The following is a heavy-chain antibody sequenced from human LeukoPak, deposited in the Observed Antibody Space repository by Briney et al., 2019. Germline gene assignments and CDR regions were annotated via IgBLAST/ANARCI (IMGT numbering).Heavy chain of an antibody. V-gene: IGHV3-48*01. D-gene: IGHD3-10*01. Sequence: GGSLRLSCAASGFTFSSYSMNWVRQAPGKGLEWVSYISSSCSTIYYADSVKGRFTISRDNAKNSLYLQMNSLRAEDTAVYYCARDRLWFGELLTRFDYWGQGTLVTVSS. CDR2: ISSSCSTI. CDR3: ARDRLWFGELLTRFDY. J-gene: IGHJ4*02. CDR1: GFTFSSYS.